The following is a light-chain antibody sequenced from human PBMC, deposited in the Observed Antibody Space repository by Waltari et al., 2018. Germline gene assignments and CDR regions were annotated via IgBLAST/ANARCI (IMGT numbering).Light chain of an antibody. CDR2: AAS. CDR3: LQHNSYPFT. CDR1: QGIGVD. V-gene: IGKV1-17*01. J-gene: IGKJ3*01. Sequence: DIQITQSPSSLSASVGDRVTITCRASQGIGVDLGWYQQKPGRAPKRLIYAASRLQSGVPSRFSGSGSGTEFTLTISSLEPEDFGTYYCLQHNSYPFTFGPGTKVDIK.